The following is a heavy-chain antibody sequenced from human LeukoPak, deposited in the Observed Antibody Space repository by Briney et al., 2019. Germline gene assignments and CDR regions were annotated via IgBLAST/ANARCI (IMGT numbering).Heavy chain of an antibody. Sequence: GGSLRLSCSASGFTISNSYMIWVRRAPGKGLECVSILYSGGGTYYADSVKGRFTISRDNSKNTLYLQMNSLRAEDTAIYYCARADYWGQGTLVTVSS. V-gene: IGHV3-53*01. CDR2: LYSGGGT. J-gene: IGHJ4*02. CDR3: ARADY. CDR1: GFTISNSY.